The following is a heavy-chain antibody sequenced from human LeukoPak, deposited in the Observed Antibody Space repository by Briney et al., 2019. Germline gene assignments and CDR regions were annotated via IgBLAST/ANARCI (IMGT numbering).Heavy chain of an antibody. CDR1: GYTFSDPY. CDR3: AREGRGSGH. CDR2: INPYNGDT. Sequence: ASVKVSCKTSGYTFSDPYVQWLRQAPGQGLEWMGWINPYNGDTSSSQKFQGRVTMTMDTSIATAYLELTGLTSDDSAIYYCAREGRGSGHW. D-gene: IGHD3-10*01. V-gene: IGHV1-2*02. J-gene: IGHJ1*01.